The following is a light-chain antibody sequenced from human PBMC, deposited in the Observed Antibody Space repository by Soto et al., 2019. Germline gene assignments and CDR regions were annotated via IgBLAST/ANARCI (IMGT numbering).Light chain of an antibody. CDR3: AAWDDSLNGRAV. CDR1: DSNIGSNT. CDR2: SSS. Sequence: QSVLTQPPSASGTPGQRVTISCSGSDSNIGSNTVNWYQQVPGTAPKLLIYSSSQRPSGVPDRFSGSKSGTSASLAISGLQSEDEADYYCAAWDDSLNGRAVFGGGTKLTVL. J-gene: IGLJ3*02. V-gene: IGLV1-44*01.